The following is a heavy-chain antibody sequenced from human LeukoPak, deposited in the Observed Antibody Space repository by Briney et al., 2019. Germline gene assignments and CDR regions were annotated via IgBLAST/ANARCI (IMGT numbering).Heavy chain of an antibody. Sequence: GALRLSCAASGFTFSSYGMHWVRQAPGKGLEWVSVIYSGGSTYYADSVKGRFTISRDNSKNTLYLQMNSLRAEDTAVYYCARVADSCGYEIWVDYWGQGTLVTVSS. J-gene: IGHJ4*02. CDR2: IYSGGST. CDR3: ARVADSCGYEIWVDY. V-gene: IGHV3-53*01. D-gene: IGHD3-22*01. CDR1: GFTFSSYG.